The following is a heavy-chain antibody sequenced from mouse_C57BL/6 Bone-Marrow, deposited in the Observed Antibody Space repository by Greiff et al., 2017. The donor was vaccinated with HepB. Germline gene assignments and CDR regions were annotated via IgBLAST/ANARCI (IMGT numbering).Heavy chain of an antibody. Sequence: QVQLQQSGAELVRPGTSVKVSCKASGYAFTNYLIEWVKQRPGQGLEWIGVINPGSGGTNYNEKFKGKATLTADKSSSTAYMQLSSLTSEDSAVYFCARKSYYDYDGFAYWGQGTLVTVSA. J-gene: IGHJ3*01. D-gene: IGHD2-4*01. V-gene: IGHV1-54*01. CDR3: ARKSYYDYDGFAY. CDR2: INPGSGGT. CDR1: GYAFTNYL.